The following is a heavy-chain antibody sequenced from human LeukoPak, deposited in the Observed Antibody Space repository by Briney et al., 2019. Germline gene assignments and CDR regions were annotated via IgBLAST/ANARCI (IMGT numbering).Heavy chain of an antibody. D-gene: IGHD5-18*01. J-gene: IGHJ6*03. CDR2: ISWNSGSI. CDR3: ARGDTAMAHYYYMDV. Sequence: GGSLRLSCAASGFTFDDYAMHWVRQAPGKGLEWVSGISWNSGSIGYADSVKGRFTISRDNAKNSLYLQMNSLRAEDTALYYCARGDTAMAHYYYMDVWGKGTTVTVSS. V-gene: IGHV3-9*01. CDR1: GFTFDDYA.